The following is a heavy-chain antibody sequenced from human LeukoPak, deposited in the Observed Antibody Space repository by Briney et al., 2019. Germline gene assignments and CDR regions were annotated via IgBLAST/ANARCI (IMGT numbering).Heavy chain of an antibody. V-gene: IGHV4-4*07. J-gene: IGHJ6*04. CDR1: GVSISSYY. CDR2: IHTSGST. CDR3: ANSGYDELLDV. D-gene: IGHD5-12*01. Sequence: SETLSLTCTASGVSISSYYWSWIRQPAGKGLEWIGRIHTSGSTNYNPSLKSRVTISVDTSKNQFSLKLSSVTAADTAVYYCANSGYDELLDVWGKGTTVTVSS.